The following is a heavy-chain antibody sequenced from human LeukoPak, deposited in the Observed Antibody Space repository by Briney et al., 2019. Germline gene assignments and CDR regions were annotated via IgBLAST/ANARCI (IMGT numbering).Heavy chain of an antibody. D-gene: IGHD3-22*01. CDR1: GYIFTFYG. J-gene: IGHJ4*02. CDR3: ARELRGTYYYESSGSDY. V-gene: IGHV1-18*01. CDR2: ISAYNGNT. Sequence: ASVKVSCKASGYIFTFYGITWVRQAPGEGLEWMGWISAYNGNTNYAQKFQGRVTMTTDTSTSTGYLEVRSLRVDDTAVYYCARELRGTYYYESSGSDYWGQGTLVTVSS.